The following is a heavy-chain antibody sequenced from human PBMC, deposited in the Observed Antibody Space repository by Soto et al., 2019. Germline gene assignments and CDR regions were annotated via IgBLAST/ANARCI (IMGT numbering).Heavy chain of an antibody. CDR3: AKVPTWIQLWYVDV. V-gene: IGHV3-23*01. CDR1: GFTFSSYA. D-gene: IGHD5-18*01. CDR2: ISGSGGST. Sequence: GSLRLSCAASGFTFSSYAMSWVRQAPGKGLEWVSAISGSGGSTYYADSVKGRFTISRDNSKNTLYLQMSSLRAEDTAVYYCAKVPTWIQLWYVDVWGQGTTVTVSS. J-gene: IGHJ6*02.